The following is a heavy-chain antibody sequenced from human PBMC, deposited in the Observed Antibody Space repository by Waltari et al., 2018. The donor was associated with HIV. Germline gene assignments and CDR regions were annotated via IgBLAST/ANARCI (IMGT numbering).Heavy chain of an antibody. CDR2: IIPILGIA. CDR1: GGTFSSYA. J-gene: IGHJ6*02. CDR3: ARGGWDDWSDYYYGMDV. V-gene: IGHV1-69*04. D-gene: IGHD3-9*01. Sequence: QVQLVQSGAEVKKPGSSVKVSCKASGGTFSSYAISWVRQAPGQGLEWMGRIIPILGIANYAQKFQGRVTITADKSTSTAYMELSSLRSEDTAVYYCARGGWDDWSDYYYGMDVWGQGTTVTVSS.